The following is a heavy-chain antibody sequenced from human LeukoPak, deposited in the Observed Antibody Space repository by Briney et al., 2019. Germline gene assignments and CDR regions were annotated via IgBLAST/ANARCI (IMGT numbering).Heavy chain of an antibody. CDR1: GYSLTTQW. V-gene: IGHV5-51*01. D-gene: IGHD4-23*01. CDR3: ARRYGGNVDY. J-gene: IGHJ4*02. CDR2: IYPGDSDA. Sequence: GESLKISCQGSGYSLTTQWIGWVRQMPGKGLEWMGIIYPGDSDARYSPSFQGQVTISADKSISTAYLQWRSLKASDTAMYYCARRYGGNVDYWGQGTLVTVSS.